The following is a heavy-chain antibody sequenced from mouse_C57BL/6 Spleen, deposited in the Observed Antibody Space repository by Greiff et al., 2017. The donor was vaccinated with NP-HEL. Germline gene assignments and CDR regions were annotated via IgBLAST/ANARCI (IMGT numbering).Heavy chain of an antibody. D-gene: IGHD2-3*01. Sequence: QVQLQQPGAELVKPGASVKLSCKASGYTFTNYWMHWVKQRPGQGLEWIGMIHPNSGSTNYNEKFKSKATLTVDKSSSTAYMQLSSLTSEDSAVYYCARCDGYYRAMDYWGQGTSVTVAS. CDR1: GYTFTNYW. CDR3: ARCDGYYRAMDY. J-gene: IGHJ4*01. CDR2: IHPNSGST. V-gene: IGHV1-64*01.